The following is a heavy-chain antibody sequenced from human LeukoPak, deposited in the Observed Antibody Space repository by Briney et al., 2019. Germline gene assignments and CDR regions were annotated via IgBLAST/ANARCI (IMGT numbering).Heavy chain of an antibody. CDR2: IYYSGST. D-gene: IGHD3-10*01. CDR1: GGSISSSSYY. V-gene: IGHV4-39*01. J-gene: IGHJ4*02. Sequence: PSETLSLTCTVSGGSISSSSYYWGWIRQPPGKGLEWIGSIYYSGSTYYNPSLKSRVTISVDTSKNQFSLKLSSVTAADTAVYYCARRLTGSGRNNRFDYWGQGTLVTVSS. CDR3: ARRLTGSGRNNRFDY.